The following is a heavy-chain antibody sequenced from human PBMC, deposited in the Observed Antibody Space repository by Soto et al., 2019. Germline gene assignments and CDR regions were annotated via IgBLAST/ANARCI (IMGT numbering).Heavy chain of an antibody. CDR3: ARDGTVTDSYYYYYYYYMDV. D-gene: IGHD4-17*01. Sequence: GGSLRLSCAASGFTFSSYSMNWVRQAPGKGLEWVSYISSSSSTIYYADSVKGRFTISRDNAKNSLYLQMNSLRAEDTAVYYCARDGTVTDSYYYYYYYYMDVWGKGTTVTVSS. V-gene: IGHV3-48*01. J-gene: IGHJ6*03. CDR2: ISSSSSTI. CDR1: GFTFSSYS.